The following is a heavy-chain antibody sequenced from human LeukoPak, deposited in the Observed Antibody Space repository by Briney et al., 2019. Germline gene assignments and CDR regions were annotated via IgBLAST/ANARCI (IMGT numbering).Heavy chain of an antibody. CDR3: AKDVSIAAAADY. J-gene: IGHJ4*02. D-gene: IGHD6-13*01. Sequence: GGSLRLSCAASGFTFSSYGMHWVRQAPGKGLEWVAVISYDGSNKYYADSVKGRFTISRDNSKNTLYLQMNSLRAEDTAVYYCAKDVSIAAAADYWGQGTLSPSPQ. V-gene: IGHV3-30*18. CDR2: ISYDGSNK. CDR1: GFTFSSYG.